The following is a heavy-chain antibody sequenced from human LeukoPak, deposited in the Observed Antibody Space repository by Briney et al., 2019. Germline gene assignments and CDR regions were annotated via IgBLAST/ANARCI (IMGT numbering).Heavy chain of an antibody. D-gene: IGHD2-2*01. CDR1: GFTVISNY. CDR3: VRSGGYCGSTTCHVEYFDP. V-gene: IGHV3-53*05. Sequence: GGSLRLSCAASGFTVISNYMSWVRQAPGKGLEWVSVIYSGGNTYYTDSVKGRFTISRDNSKNTLYLQMNSLRAEDTAVYYCVRSGGYCGSTTCHVEYFDPWGRGTLVTVSS. CDR2: IYSGGNT. J-gene: IGHJ2*01.